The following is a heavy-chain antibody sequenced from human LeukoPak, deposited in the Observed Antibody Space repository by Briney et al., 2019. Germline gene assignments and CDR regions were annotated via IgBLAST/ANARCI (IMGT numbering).Heavy chain of an antibody. V-gene: IGHV4-59*03. CDR1: DGSIRTYY. CDR2: IYYRGDI. CDR3: ATNKDWAEAD. Sequence: SETLSLTCSVSDGSIRTYYWSWIRQSPGQGLEWIGNIYYRGDINYNPSLKSRVIISIDTSKNQFSLKVTSLTAADTAVYYCATNKDWAEADWGQGTLVIVFS. J-gene: IGHJ4*02. D-gene: IGHD3/OR15-3a*01.